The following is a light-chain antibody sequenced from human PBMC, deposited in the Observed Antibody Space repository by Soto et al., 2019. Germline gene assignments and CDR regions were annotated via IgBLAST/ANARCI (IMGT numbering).Light chain of an antibody. Sequence: QFVLTQPPSASGTPGQRVTISCSRSSSNIGSNTVNWYQQLAGTAPKLLIYSNNQRPSGVPDRFSVSKSGTSASLAISGLQSEDEADYYCAAWDDSLNAVLFGGGTKLTV. CDR1: SSNIGSNT. CDR2: SNN. J-gene: IGLJ2*01. V-gene: IGLV1-44*01. CDR3: AAWDDSLNAVL.